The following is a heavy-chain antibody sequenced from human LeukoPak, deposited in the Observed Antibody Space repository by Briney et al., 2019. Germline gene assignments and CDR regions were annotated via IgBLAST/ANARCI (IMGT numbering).Heavy chain of an antibody. D-gene: IGHD5-18*01. Sequence: SGPALVHPTQTLTLTCTFSGFSLRTSGMCVSWIRQPPGKALEWLARIDWDDDKYYSTSLKTRLTISKDTSKNQVVVTMTNMDPVDTATYYCARIHRYGPAGYYGMDVWGQGTTVTVSS. J-gene: IGHJ6*02. CDR1: GFSLRTSGMC. V-gene: IGHV2-70*11. CDR2: IDWDDDK. CDR3: ARIHRYGPAGYYGMDV.